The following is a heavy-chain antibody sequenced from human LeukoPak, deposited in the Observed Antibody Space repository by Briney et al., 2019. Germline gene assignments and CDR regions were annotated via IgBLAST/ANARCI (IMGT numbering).Heavy chain of an antibody. CDR3: ARDYNWGFDN. Sequence: GGSLRLSCAASGFTFSSYAMSWVRQAPGKGLEWVSAISGSGGTTYYADSVKGRFTISRDNSKDTLYLQMNSLRVEDTAVYYCARDYNWGFDNWGQGTLVTVSS. CDR2: ISGSGGTT. V-gene: IGHV3-23*01. CDR1: GFTFSSYA. J-gene: IGHJ4*02. D-gene: IGHD5-24*01.